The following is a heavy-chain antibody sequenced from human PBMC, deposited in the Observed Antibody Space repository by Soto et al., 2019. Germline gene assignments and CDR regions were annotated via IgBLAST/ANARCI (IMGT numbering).Heavy chain of an antibody. J-gene: IGHJ4*02. V-gene: IGHV1-24*01. Sequence: ASVKVSCKVSGYTLTELSMHWVRQALGKGLEWMGGFDPEDGETIYAQKFQGRVTMTEDTSTDTAYMELSSLRSEDTAVYYCATARDFWSGYYFDYWGQGTLVTVSS. CDR2: FDPEDGET. CDR3: ATARDFWSGYYFDY. CDR1: GYTLTELS. D-gene: IGHD3-3*01.